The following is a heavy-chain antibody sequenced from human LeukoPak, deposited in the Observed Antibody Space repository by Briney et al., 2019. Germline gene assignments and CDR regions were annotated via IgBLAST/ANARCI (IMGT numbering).Heavy chain of an antibody. Sequence: SGTLSLTCTVSGGSISSHYWSWIRQPPGKGLEWIGYIYYSGSTNYNPSLKSRVTISVDTSKNQFSLKLSSVTAADTAVYYCARAAAGAGHFDYWGQGTLVTISS. CDR3: ARAAAGAGHFDY. V-gene: IGHV4-59*11. D-gene: IGHD6-13*01. CDR1: GGSISSHY. CDR2: IYYSGST. J-gene: IGHJ4*02.